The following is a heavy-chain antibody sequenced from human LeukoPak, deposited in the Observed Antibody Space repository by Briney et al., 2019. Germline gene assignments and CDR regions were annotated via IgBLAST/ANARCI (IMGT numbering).Heavy chain of an antibody. D-gene: IGHD6-13*01. Sequence: GGSLRLSCAASGFTFSSYGMHWVRQAPGKGLEWVAFIRYDGSNKYYADSVKGRFTISRDNSKNTLYLQMNSLRAEDTAVYYCAKDPARIAAAGHAPDFDYWGQGTLVTVSS. J-gene: IGHJ4*02. V-gene: IGHV3-30*02. CDR1: GFTFSSYG. CDR2: IRYDGSNK. CDR3: AKDPARIAAAGHAPDFDY.